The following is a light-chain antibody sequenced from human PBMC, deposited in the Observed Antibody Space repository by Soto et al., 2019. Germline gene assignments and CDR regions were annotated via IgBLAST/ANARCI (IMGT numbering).Light chain of an antibody. CDR2: DAY. CDR3: QQYDDFPYT. V-gene: IGKV1-33*01. Sequence: LQMTQSPSSLSASVGDRVTITCQASQDIDNNLNWYQQRSGKAPKVLIYDAYNLKGGVPSRFSGSGSGTDFTFTISSLQPEDIATYYCQQYDDFPYTFGQGTKLEI. J-gene: IGKJ2*01. CDR1: QDIDNN.